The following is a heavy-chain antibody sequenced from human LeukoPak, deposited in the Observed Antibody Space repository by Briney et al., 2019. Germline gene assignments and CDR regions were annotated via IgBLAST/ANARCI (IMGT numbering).Heavy chain of an antibody. D-gene: IGHD5-12*01. CDR1: GGSISGTDYY. CDR2: IHHSGTT. V-gene: IGHV4-30-4*01. Sequence: KPSQTLSLTCSVSGGSISGTDYYWSWIRQPPGKGLEWIGYIHHSGTTSYNPSLKSRITISVDPSMNQFSLKLTSMTAADTAVYYCAGRGYAMAYWGQGNLVTVSS. J-gene: IGHJ4*02. CDR3: AGRGYAMAY.